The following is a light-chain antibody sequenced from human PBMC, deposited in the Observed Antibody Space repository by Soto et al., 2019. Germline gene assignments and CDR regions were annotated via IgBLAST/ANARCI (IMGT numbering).Light chain of an antibody. CDR1: SSNLGTHT. CDR2: STN. V-gene: IGLV1-44*01. J-gene: IGLJ2*01. Sequence: QSVLTQPPSAPETPGQRVTISCSGSSSNLGTHTVNWYQQVPGTAPKLLIYSTNQRPSGVPDRISGSKSGTSASLAISGLQSDDEADYYCAAWDDSLNGPVFGGGTKLTVL. CDR3: AAWDDSLNGPV.